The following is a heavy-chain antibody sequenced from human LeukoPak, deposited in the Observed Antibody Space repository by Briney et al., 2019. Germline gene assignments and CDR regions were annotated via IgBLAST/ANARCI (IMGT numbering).Heavy chain of an antibody. CDR2: IIPIFGTA. D-gene: IGHD2-15*01. CDR1: GYTFTSYG. CDR3: ARGSHYYYYMDV. J-gene: IGHJ6*03. V-gene: IGHV1-69*13. Sequence: ASVKVSCKASGYTFTSYGISWVRQAPGQGLEWMGGIIPIFGTANYAQKFQGRVTITADESTSTAYMELSSLRSEDTAVYYCARGSHYYYYMDVWGKGTTVTVSS.